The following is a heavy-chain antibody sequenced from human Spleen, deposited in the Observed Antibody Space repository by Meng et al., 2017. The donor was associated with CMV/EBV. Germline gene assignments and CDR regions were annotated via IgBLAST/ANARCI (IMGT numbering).Heavy chain of an antibody. CDR1: VSRNSAV. J-gene: IGHJ4*02. Sequence: VSRNSAVWHWLRQSPSRGLEWLGRPFYRSNWYNDFAVSVKSRITISADTSKNQFSLQLNSVTPEDTAVYYCARTKTLRGYSYGVFDHWGQGTLVTVSS. D-gene: IGHD5-18*01. V-gene: IGHV6-1*01. CDR3: ARTKTLRGYSYGVFDH. CDR2: PFYRSNWYN.